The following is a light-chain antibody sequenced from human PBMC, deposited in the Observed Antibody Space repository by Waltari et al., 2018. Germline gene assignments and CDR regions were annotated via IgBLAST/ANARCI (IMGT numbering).Light chain of an antibody. Sequence: SLSPGERATLSCRASESVASNLAWYQQRPGQAPRLLIFHASTRATGIPAKFSGSGSGTEFTLTISSLQSEEFAVYYCQQYNNWPPSTFGQGTKVEIK. CDR3: QQYNNWPPST. J-gene: IGKJ1*01. CDR2: HAS. CDR1: ESVASN. V-gene: IGKV3-15*01.